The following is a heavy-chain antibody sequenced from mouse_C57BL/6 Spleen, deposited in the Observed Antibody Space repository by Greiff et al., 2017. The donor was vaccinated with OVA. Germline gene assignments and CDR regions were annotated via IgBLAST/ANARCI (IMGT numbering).Heavy chain of an antibody. V-gene: IGHV5-17*01. D-gene: IGHD2-3*01. CDR3: ARVDGYNGDYAMGY. Sequence: EVQLVESGGGLVKPGGSLKLSCAASGFTFSDYGMHWVRQAPEKGLEWVAYISSGSSTIYYADTVKGRFTISRDNAKNTLFLQMTSLRSEDTAMYYCARVDGYNGDYAMGYWGQGTSVTVAS. CDR2: ISSGSSTI. CDR1: GFTFSDYG. J-gene: IGHJ4*01.